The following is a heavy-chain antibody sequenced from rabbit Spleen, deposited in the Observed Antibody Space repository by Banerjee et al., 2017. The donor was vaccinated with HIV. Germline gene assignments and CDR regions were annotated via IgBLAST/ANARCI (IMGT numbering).Heavy chain of an antibody. CDR1: GLSFSSSDW. V-gene: IGHV1S45*01. CDR2: IAVSSSGVT. Sequence: QQHLVESGGGLVKPGASLTLSCTASGLSFSSSDWMCWVRQAPGKGLEWISCIAVSSSGVTYCAAWAKGHLTCSKTSSTTATLQKTSLTVADTAAYFCGRDAGGSFSSYGMGLWGPGTLVTVS. D-gene: IGHD8-1*01. CDR3: GRDAGGSFSSYGMGL. J-gene: IGHJ6*01.